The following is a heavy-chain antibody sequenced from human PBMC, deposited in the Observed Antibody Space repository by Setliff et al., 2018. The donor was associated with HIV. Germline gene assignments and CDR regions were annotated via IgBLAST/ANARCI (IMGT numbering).Heavy chain of an antibody. V-gene: IGHV1-8*01. D-gene: IGHD3-22*01. CDR3: VRGVYDSSGFWYPHGDS. CDR2: INPYSGNT. J-gene: IGHJ5*01. Sequence: ASVKVSCKASGYTFTSYDINWVRQATGHGLEWMGWINPYSGNTGYAQKFQGRVTMTRETSTSTAYLELSNLRAEDTAVYYCVRGVYDSSGFWYPHGDSWGQGTLVTVSS. CDR1: GYTFTSYD.